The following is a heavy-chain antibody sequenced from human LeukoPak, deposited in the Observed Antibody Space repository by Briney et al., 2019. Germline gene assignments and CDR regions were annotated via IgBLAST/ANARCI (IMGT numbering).Heavy chain of an antibody. J-gene: IGHJ4*02. CDR1: GGSISSGDYY. CDR3: ARVRVEMATSQLGTGTTMYYFDY. V-gene: IGHV4-30-4*01. Sequence: PSETLSLTCTVSGGSISSGDYYWSRIRQPPGKGLEWIGYTYYSGSTYFNPSLKSRVTISVDTSKNQFSLKLSSVTAADTAVYYCARVRVEMATSQLGTGTTMYYFDYWGQGTLVTVSS. CDR2: TYYSGST. D-gene: IGHD5-24*01.